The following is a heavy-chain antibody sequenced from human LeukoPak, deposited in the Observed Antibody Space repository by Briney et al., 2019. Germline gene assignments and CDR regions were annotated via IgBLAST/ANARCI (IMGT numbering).Heavy chain of an antibody. CDR1: GGTFSSYA. Sequence: GASVKVSCKASGGTFSSYAISWVRQAPGQGLEWMGRIIPILGIANYAQKFQGRVTITADKSTSTAYMELSSLRSEDTAVYYCARDRVYYDSSGYYGHWGQGTLVTVSS. D-gene: IGHD3-22*01. V-gene: IGHV1-69*04. CDR3: ARDRVYYDSSGYYGH. J-gene: IGHJ4*02. CDR2: IIPILGIA.